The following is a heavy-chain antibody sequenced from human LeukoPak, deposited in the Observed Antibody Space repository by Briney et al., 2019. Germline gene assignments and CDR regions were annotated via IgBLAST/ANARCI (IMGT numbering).Heavy chain of an antibody. Sequence: GGSLRLSCSPSGFTFSDFAMYWVRQAPGKGLECVSAISSNGGGTYYADSVKGRFTISRYNAKNSLYLKMNSLRAEDTAVYYCARAPPQLVLRKYYYYGMDVWGQGTTVTVSS. V-gene: IGHV3-64*04. D-gene: IGHD6-13*01. CDR2: ISSNGGGT. CDR1: GFTFSDFA. CDR3: ARAPPQLVLRKYYYYGMDV. J-gene: IGHJ6*02.